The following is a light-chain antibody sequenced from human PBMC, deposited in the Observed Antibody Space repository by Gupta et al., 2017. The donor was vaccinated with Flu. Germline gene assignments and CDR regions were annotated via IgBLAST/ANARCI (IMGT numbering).Light chain of an antibody. Sequence: QTARITCSGDVFPRRYAYWYQQKPGQAPVLVIYDDNKRPAGIPERFSGSNSGTTATLTISGVQVEDEADYYCFSTDSRASHEGVFGGGTKMTVL. CDR3: FSTDSRASHEGV. J-gene: IGLJ3*02. V-gene: IGLV3-10*01. CDR1: VFPRRY. CDR2: DDN.